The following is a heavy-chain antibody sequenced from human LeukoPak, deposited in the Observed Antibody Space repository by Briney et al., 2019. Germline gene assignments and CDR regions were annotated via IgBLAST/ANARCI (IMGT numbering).Heavy chain of an antibody. Sequence: ASVTVSCKASGYTFTSYDISWVRQATGQGLEWMGWMNPNSGNTGYAQKFQGRVTMTRNTSISTAYMELSSLRSEDTAVYYCARLASSGWDEFDYWGQGTLVTVSS. CDR2: MNPNSGNT. CDR1: GYTFTSYD. D-gene: IGHD6-19*01. J-gene: IGHJ4*02. V-gene: IGHV1-8*01. CDR3: ARLASSGWDEFDY.